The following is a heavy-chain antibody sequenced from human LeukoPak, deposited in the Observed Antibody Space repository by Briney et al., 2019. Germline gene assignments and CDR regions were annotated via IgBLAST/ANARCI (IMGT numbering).Heavy chain of an antibody. D-gene: IGHD2-8*01. CDR2: IYSGGDT. J-gene: IGHJ4*02. V-gene: IGHV3-53*01. CDR3: ATRDGKKGVDY. Sequence: GGSLRLSCAVSEFTVYNSYMSWVRQAPGKGLEWVSIIYSGGDTFYVDSVKGRFTISRDKSKNTVYLQMNRLRAENNDVYYCATRDGKKGVDYWGQGTKVTVSS. CDR1: EFTVYNSY.